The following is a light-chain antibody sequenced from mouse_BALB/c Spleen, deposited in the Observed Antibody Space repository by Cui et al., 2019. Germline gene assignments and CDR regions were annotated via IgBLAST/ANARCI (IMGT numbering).Light chain of an antibody. CDR3: ALWYSNHWV. V-gene: IGLV1*01. Sequence: VVHQSAALTTSPGETVTLTCRSSTGAVTTSNYANWVQEKPDHLFTGLIGGTNNRAPGVPARFSGSLIGDKAALTITGAQTEDEAIYFCALWYSNHWVFGGGTKLTVL. CDR2: GTN. CDR1: TGAVTTSNY. J-gene: IGLJ1*01.